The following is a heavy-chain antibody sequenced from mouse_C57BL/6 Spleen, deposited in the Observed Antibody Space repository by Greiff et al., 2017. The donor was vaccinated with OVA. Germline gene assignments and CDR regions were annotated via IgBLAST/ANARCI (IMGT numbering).Heavy chain of an antibody. J-gene: IGHJ2*01. D-gene: IGHD1-1*01. CDR1: GFTFNTYA. CDR3: VREGTTVGATGPVDD. CDR2: IRSKRSNYAT. Sequence: VQLKESGGGLVQPKGSLKLSCAASGFTFNTYAMHWVRQAPGKGLEWVARIRSKRSNYATYYADSVKDRFTISRDDSKRMLYLQMNNLKTEDTAMYYCVREGTTVGATGPVDDWGQGTTLTVSS. V-gene: IGHV10-3*01.